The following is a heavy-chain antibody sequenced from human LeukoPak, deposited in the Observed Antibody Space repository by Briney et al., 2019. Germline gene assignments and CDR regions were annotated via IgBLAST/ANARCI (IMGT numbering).Heavy chain of an antibody. D-gene: IGHD1-1*01. J-gene: IGHJ3*02. Sequence: ASVKVSCKATGYTLTSYGISWVRQAPGQGLEWMGWISAYNGNTNYAQKLQGRVTMTTDTSTSTAYMELRSLRSDDTAVYYCARARGEVGYKGVPFHSWGQGTMVTVSS. CDR3: ARARGEVGYKGVPFHS. V-gene: IGHV1-18*01. CDR1: GYTLTSYG. CDR2: ISAYNGNT.